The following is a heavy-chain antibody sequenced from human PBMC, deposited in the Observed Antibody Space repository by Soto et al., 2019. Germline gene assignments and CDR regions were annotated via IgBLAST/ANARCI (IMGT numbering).Heavy chain of an antibody. CDR3: ARGQEGFWSGPADYYYYYMDV. CDR2: MNPNSGNT. CDR1: GYTFTSYD. Sequence: GASVKVSCKASGYTFTSYDINWVRQATGQGPEWMGWMNPNSGNTGYAQKFQGRVTMTRNTSISTAYMELSSLRSEDTAVYYCARGQEGFWSGPADYYYYYMDVWGKGTTVTVSS. J-gene: IGHJ6*03. V-gene: IGHV1-8*01. D-gene: IGHD3-3*01.